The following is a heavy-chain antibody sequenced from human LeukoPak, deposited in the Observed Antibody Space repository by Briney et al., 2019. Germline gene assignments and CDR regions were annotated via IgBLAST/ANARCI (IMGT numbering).Heavy chain of an antibody. CDR2: ISSSSSYT. V-gene: IGHV3-11*06. D-gene: IGHD6-13*01. CDR1: GFTFSDYY. CDR3: ASWIGSSTAAADHYYYYGMDV. J-gene: IGHJ6*02. Sequence: PGGSLRLSCAASGFTFSDYYMSWIRQAPGKGLEWVSYISSSSSYTNYADSVKGRFTISRDNAKNSLHLQMNSLRAEDTAVYYCASWIGSSTAAADHYYYYGMDVWGQGTTVTVSS.